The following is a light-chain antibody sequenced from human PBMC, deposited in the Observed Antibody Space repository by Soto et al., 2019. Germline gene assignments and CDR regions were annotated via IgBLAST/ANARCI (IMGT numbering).Light chain of an antibody. V-gene: IGKV3-20*01. CDR2: GAS. J-gene: IGKJ1*01. CDR1: QSVSNSY. Sequence: EIVLTQPPGTLSLSPGEGATLSCRASQSVSNSYLAWYQQKPGQAPRLLIFGASSRATGIPDRFTGSGSGTDFTLTVGRLEPEDFALYYCQQYGSSPRTFGQGTKVDI. CDR3: QQYGSSPRT.